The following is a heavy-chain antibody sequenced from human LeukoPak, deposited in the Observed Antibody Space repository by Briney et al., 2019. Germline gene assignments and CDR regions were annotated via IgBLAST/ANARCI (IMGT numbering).Heavy chain of an antibody. CDR2: IWSDGSSK. V-gene: IGHV3-33*01. D-gene: IGHD6-19*01. Sequence: PGRSLRLSCAASGFTFSSYDMHWVRQAPGKGLEWVAVIWSDGSSKHYGDSVKGRFTISRDNSKNTLYLQMYSLRAEDTAVYHCARGQSASYYDMDVWGQGTTVTVSS. CDR3: ARGQSASYYDMDV. J-gene: IGHJ6*02. CDR1: GFTFSSYD.